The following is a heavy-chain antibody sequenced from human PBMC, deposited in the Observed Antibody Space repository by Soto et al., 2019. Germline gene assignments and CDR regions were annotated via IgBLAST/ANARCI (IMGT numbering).Heavy chain of an antibody. CDR2: IYYSGST. D-gene: IGHD2-8*01. CDR3: ARLAVLMVYPAGRNWFDP. Sequence: SETLSLTCTVSGGSISSSSYYWGWIRQPPGKGLEWIGSIYYSGSTYYNPSLKSRVTISVDTSKNQFSLKLSSVTAADTAVYYCARLAVLMVYPAGRNWFDPWGQGTLVTVS. CDR1: GGSISSSSYY. V-gene: IGHV4-39*01. J-gene: IGHJ5*02.